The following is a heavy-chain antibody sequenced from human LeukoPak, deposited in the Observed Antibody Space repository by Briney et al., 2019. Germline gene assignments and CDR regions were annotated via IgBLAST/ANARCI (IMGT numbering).Heavy chain of an antibody. CDR2: ISYDGSNK. J-gene: IGHJ3*02. CDR1: GFTFSSYA. CDR3: ARDGDIVVVITGAFDI. Sequence: GGSLRLSCAASGFTFSSYAMHWVRQAPGKGLEWVAVISYDGSNKYYADSVKGRFTISRDNFKNTLYLQMNSPRAEDTAVYYCARDGDIVVVITGAFDIWGQGTMVTVSS. V-gene: IGHV3-30-3*01. D-gene: IGHD3-22*01.